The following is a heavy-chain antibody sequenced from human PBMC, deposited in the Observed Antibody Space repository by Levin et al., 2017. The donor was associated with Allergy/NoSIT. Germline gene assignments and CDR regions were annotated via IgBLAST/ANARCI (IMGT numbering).Heavy chain of an antibody. Sequence: SQTLSLTCAISGDSVSSNTAAWNWIRQSPSRGLEWLGRTYFRSKWINEYAESVKSRISVKPDTSKNQFSLHLNSVTPDDTAVYYCTRDPGRGYGMDVWGQGTTVTVSS. CDR2: TYFRSKWIN. J-gene: IGHJ6*02. V-gene: IGHV6-1*01. CDR1: GDSVSSNTAA. CDR3: TRDPGRGYGMDV.